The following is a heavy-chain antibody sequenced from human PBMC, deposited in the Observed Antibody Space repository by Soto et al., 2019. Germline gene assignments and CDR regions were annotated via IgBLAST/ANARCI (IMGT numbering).Heavy chain of an antibody. Sequence: ASVKVSCKASGYTLTGYYMHWVRQAPGQGLEWMGWINPNSGGTNYAQNFQGSVHMTRDTSISTAYMELSMLRSDDAAVYYCAGEIRVEYYYGMDVWGQGATVTVSS. CDR2: INPNSGGT. J-gene: IGHJ6*02. V-gene: IGHV1-2*02. CDR1: GYTLTGYY. D-gene: IGHD2-8*02. CDR3: AGEIRVEYYYGMDV.